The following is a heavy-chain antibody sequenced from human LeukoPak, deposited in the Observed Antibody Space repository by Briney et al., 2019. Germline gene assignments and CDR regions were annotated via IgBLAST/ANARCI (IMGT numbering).Heavy chain of an antibody. J-gene: IGHJ4*02. D-gene: IGHD3-16*02. CDR2: FDPEDGET. Sequence: ASVKVSCKVSGYTLTELSMHWVRQAPGKGLEWMGGFDPEDGETIYAQKFQGRVTMTEDTSTDTAYMELSSLRSEDTAVYYCATSPRYYDYVWGSYRYNYWGQGTLVTVSS. CDR3: ATSPRYYDYVWGSYRYNY. V-gene: IGHV1-24*01. CDR1: GYTLTELS.